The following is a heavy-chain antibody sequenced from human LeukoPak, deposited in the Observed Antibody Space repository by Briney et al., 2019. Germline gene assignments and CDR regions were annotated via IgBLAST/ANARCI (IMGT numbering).Heavy chain of an antibody. CDR3: ARDVGYYYDSSGYGAWFDP. CDR1: GGTFSSYA. V-gene: IGHV1-18*01. CDR2: ISAYNGNT. D-gene: IGHD3-22*01. J-gene: IGHJ5*02. Sequence: ASVKVSRKASGGTFSSYAISWVRQAPGQGLEWMGWISAYNGNTNYAQKLQGRVTMTTDTSTSTAYMELRSLRSDDTAVYYCARDVGYYYDSSGYGAWFDPWGQGTLVTVSS.